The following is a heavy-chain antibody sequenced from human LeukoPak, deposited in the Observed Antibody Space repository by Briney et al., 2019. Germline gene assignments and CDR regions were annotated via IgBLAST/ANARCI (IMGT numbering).Heavy chain of an antibody. J-gene: IGHJ5*02. V-gene: IGHV4-38-2*01. D-gene: IGHD3-16*02. CDR1: GYALSSGYY. CDR3: ARVPPPLSWCDP. Sequence: SETLSLTCAVSGYALSSGYYWGWIRQPPGKGLEWVGINYHSGSTYYNPSLKSRLTISVDTSKNQFSLKLSYVTAADTAVYYCARVPPPLSWCDPGGGGPLVSVSS. CDR2: NYHSGST.